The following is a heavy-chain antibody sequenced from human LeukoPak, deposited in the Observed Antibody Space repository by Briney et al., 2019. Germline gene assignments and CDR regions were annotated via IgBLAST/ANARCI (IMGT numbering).Heavy chain of an antibody. V-gene: IGHV4-34*01. J-gene: IGHJ4*02. CDR3: AREILGDSGHVN. D-gene: IGHD5-12*01. Sequence: SETLSLTCAVYGGSFSGYYWSWIRQPPGKGLEWIGEINHSGSTNYNPSLKSRVTISVGTSKNQFSLKLSSVTAADTAVYYCAREILGDSGHVNWGQGTLVAVSS. CDR1: GGSFSGYY. CDR2: INHSGST.